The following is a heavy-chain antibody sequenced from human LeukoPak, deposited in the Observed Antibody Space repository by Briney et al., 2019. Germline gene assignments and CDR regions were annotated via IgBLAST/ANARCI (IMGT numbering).Heavy chain of an antibody. V-gene: IGHV1-8*01. CDR2: MNPNSGNT. CDR1: GYTFTSYD. CDR3: ARSLTYYYDSSGSPQYYGMDV. D-gene: IGHD3-22*01. Sequence: ASVKVSCKASGYTFTSYDINWVRQATGQGLEWMGWMNPNSGNTGYAQKFQGRVTMTRNTSISTAYMELSSLRSEDTAVYYCARSLTYYYDSSGSPQYYGMDVWGQGTTVTVSS. J-gene: IGHJ6*02.